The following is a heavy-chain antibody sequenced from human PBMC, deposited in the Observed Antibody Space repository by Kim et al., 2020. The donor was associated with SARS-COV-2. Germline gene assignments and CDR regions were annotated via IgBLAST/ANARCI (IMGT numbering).Heavy chain of an antibody. D-gene: IGHD1-26*01. CDR2: FDPEDGET. CDR3: ATGVGMGVTSLFDP. Sequence: ASVKVSCKVSGYTLTELSMHWVRQAPGKGLEWMGGFDPEDGETIYAQKFQGRVTMTEDTSTDTAYMELSSLRSEDTAVYYCATGVGMGVTSLFDPWGQGTLVTVSS. J-gene: IGHJ5*02. CDR1: GYTLTELS. V-gene: IGHV1-24*01.